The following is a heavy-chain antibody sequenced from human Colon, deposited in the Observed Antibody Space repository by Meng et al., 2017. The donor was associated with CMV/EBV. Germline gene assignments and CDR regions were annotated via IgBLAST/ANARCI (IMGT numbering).Heavy chain of an antibody. D-gene: IGHD4/OR15-4a*01. CDR1: AGATSSSNW. V-gene: IGHV4-4*02. J-gene: IGHJ4*02. Sequence: AVAAGATSSSNWWSWIRQPPGKGLEWIGEIHHSGSTNYNPSLKSRVTISVDKSKNQFSLKLSPVTAADTAVYYCARDMTVVRDVLDYWGQGTLVTVSS. CDR3: ARDMTVVRDVLDY. CDR2: IHHSGST.